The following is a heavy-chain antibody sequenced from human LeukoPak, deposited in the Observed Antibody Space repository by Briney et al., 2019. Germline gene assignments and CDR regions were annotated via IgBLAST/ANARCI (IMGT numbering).Heavy chain of an antibody. CDR2: IIPIVGTA. V-gene: IGHV1-69*01. CDR1: GGTFSSYA. J-gene: IGHJ4*02. CDR3: PAGPEGYCSSTSCYPTDY. D-gene: IGHD2-2*01. Sequence: ASVKVSCKASGGTFSSYASSWVRQAPGQGLEWMGGIIPIVGTADYAQKFQGRGTITADEATSTAYMELSSLRSEDKPVYYCPAGPEGYCSSTSCYPTDYWGQGTLVTVSS.